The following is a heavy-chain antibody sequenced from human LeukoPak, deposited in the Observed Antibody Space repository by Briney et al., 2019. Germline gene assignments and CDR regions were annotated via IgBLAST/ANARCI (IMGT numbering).Heavy chain of an antibody. CDR2: IYYSGST. V-gene: IGHV4-39*01. D-gene: IGHD3-3*01. Sequence: SETLSLTCTVSGGSISSSSYYWGWIRQPPGKGLEWIGRIYYSGSTYYNPSLKSRVTISVDTSKNQFSLKLSSVTAADTAVYYCARHSGFLEWLLDYWGQGTLVTVSS. J-gene: IGHJ4*02. CDR3: ARHSGFLEWLLDY. CDR1: GGSISSSSYY.